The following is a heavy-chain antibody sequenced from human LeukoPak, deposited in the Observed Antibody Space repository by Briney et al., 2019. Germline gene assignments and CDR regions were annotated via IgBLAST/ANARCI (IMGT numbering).Heavy chain of an antibody. V-gene: IGHV3-30*03. CDR3: PTSSTSRGMDV. J-gene: IGHJ6*04. CDR2: ISYDGSNK. D-gene: IGHD2-2*01. CDR1: GFTFSSYG. Sequence: GGFLRLSCAASGFTFSSYGMHWVRQAPGKGLEWVAVISYDGSNKYYADSVKGRFTISRDNSKNTLYLQMNSLRAEDTAVYYCPTSSTSRGMDVWGKGTMVTVSS.